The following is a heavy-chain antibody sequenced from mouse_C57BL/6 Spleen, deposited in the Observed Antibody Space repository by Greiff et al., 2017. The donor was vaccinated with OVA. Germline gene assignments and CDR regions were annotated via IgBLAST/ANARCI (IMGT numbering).Heavy chain of an antibody. CDR1: GFNIKDYY. CDR3: TTGAAQATYAMDY. J-gene: IGHJ4*01. V-gene: IGHV14-1*01. D-gene: IGHD3-2*02. Sequence: VQLKQSGAELVRPGASVKLSCTASGFNIKDYYMHWVKQRPEQGLEWIGRIDPEDGDTEYAPKFQGKATMTADTSSNTAYLQLSSLTSEDTAVYYCTTGAAQATYAMDYWGQGTSVTVSS. CDR2: IDPEDGDT.